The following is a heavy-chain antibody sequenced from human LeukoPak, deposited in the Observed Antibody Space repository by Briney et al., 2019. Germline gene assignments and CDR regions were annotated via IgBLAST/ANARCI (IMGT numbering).Heavy chain of an antibody. Sequence: GGSLRLSCAASGFTFSNVWMIWVRQAPGKGLEWLANIKQDGSGKNYVDSVKGRFTISRDNAKNSLYLQMNSLRVEDTAVYYCGRYGQVPIDWGQGTLVTVSS. CDR2: IKQDGSGK. V-gene: IGHV3-7*03. D-gene: IGHD3-10*01. CDR3: GRYGQVPID. J-gene: IGHJ4*02. CDR1: GFTFSNVW.